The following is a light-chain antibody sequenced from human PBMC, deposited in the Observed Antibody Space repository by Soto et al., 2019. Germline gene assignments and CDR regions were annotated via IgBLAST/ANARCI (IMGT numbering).Light chain of an antibody. Sequence: QSVLRQPPSASGTPGQSVTISCSGSTSNIGSSSVYWYQQLPGTAPKVFIYENNRRPSGVPDRFSGPKSGTSASLAISGLRSEDEADYYCATWDDSLSGPVFGGGTKLTVL. CDR2: ENN. V-gene: IGLV1-47*01. J-gene: IGLJ2*01. CDR3: ATWDDSLSGPV. CDR1: TSNIGSSS.